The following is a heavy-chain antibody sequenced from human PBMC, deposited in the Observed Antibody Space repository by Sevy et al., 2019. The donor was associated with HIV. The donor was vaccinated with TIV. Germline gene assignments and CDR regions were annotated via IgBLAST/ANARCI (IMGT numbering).Heavy chain of an antibody. Sequence: GGSLRLSCAASGFTFSSYSMNWVRQAPGKGLEWVSSISSSSSYIYYAASVKGRFTISRDNAKNSLYLQMNSLRAEDTAVYYCARANAGFDYWGQGTLVTVSS. J-gene: IGHJ4*02. CDR2: ISSSSSYI. V-gene: IGHV3-21*01. CDR3: ARANAGFDY. D-gene: IGHD1-1*01. CDR1: GFTFSSYS.